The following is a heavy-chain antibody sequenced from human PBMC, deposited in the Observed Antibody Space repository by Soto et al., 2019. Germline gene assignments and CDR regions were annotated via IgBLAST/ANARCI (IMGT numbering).Heavy chain of an antibody. CDR2: ISSSSSCI. CDR1: GFTFSSYS. J-gene: IGHJ3*02. D-gene: IGHD2-8*01. CDR3: ASPRPSDIVLMVYATDAFDI. Sequence: GGSLRLSCAASGFTFSSYSMNWVRQAPGKGLEWVSSISSSSSCIYYADSVKGRFTISRDNAKNSLYLQMNSLRAEDTAVYYCASPRPSDIVLMVYATDAFDIWGQGTMVTVSS. V-gene: IGHV3-21*01.